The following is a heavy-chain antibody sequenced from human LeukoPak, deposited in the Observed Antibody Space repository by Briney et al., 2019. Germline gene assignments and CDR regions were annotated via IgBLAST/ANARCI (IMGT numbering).Heavy chain of an antibody. CDR1: GFTVSSNY. CDR3: ARLKYQLIFDY. D-gene: IGHD2-2*01. Sequence: PGGSLRLSCAAPGFTVSSNYISWVRQVPGKGLEWVSVIYSGGRTYYADSVEGRFTISRHSSKNTVYLQMNSLRVEDTAVYYCARLKYQLIFDYWGQGTLVTVSS. CDR2: IYSGGRT. J-gene: IGHJ4*02. V-gene: IGHV3-53*04.